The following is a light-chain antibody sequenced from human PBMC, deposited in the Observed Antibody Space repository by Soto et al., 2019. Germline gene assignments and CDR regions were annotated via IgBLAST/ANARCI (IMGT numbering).Light chain of an antibody. J-gene: IGLJ1*01. Sequence: QSALTQPRSVSGSPGQSVTISCTGTSSDVGVYNYVSWYQQHPGKAPKLMIYDVTKRPSGVPDRFSGSKSANTASLTISGLQAEDEADYYCCSYAGSYTFVFGTGTNVTVL. CDR1: SSDVGVYNY. CDR2: DVT. V-gene: IGLV2-11*01. CDR3: CSYAGSYTFV.